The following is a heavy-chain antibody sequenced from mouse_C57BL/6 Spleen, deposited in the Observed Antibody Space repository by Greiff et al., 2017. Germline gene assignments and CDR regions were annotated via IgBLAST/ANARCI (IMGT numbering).Heavy chain of an antibody. CDR1: GYAFSSSW. Sequence: QVQLQQSGPELVKPGASVKISCKASGYAFSSSWMNWVKQRPGKGLEWIGRIYPGDGDTNYNGKFKGKATLTADKSSSTAYMQLRSLTSEDSAVYFCARNYGNLLFAYWGQGTLVTVSA. CDR2: IYPGDGDT. CDR3: ARNYGNLLFAY. J-gene: IGHJ3*01. D-gene: IGHD2-1*01. V-gene: IGHV1-82*01.